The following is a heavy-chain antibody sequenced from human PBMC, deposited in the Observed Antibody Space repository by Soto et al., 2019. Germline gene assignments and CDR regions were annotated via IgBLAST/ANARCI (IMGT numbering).Heavy chain of an antibody. CDR1: GYTITGYY. CDR3: GRGRSGELVIFY. J-gene: IGHJ4*02. V-gene: IGHV1-2*02. CDR2: ISPQTGGT. Sequence: ASVKVSCKGSGYTITGYYIHWVRQTPGQGPEWMGEISPQTGGTKYAQKYQGRVTMTRDTSITTVYMELSNLSPDDTAVYYCGRGRSGELVIFYWGQGTLVTVSS. D-gene: IGHD1-26*01.